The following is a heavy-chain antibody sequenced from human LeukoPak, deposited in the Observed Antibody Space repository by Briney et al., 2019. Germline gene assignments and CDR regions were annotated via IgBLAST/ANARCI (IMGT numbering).Heavy chain of an antibody. CDR3: ARDGVEWFGGLSDSYYYGMDV. D-gene: IGHD3-10*01. Sequence: ASVKVSCKASGYTFTSYYMHWVRQAPGQGLEWMGIINPSGGSTSYAQKFQGRVTMTRDTSTSTVYMELSSLRSEDTAVYYCARDGVEWFGGLSDSYYYGMDVWGQGTTVTVSS. CDR1: GYTFTSYY. J-gene: IGHJ6*02. CDR2: INPSGGST. V-gene: IGHV1-46*01.